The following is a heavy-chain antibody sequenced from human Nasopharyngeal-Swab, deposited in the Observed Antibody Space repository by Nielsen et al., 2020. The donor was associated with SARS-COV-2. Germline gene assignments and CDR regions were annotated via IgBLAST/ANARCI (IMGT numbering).Heavy chain of an antibody. Sequence: SQTLSLTCAISGDSVSSNYAAWNWIRQSPSRGLEWLGRTYYRSMWKNDYALSVEGRITISPDPSKNQFPLQLNSLTPEDTAVYYCARIAVAVPPVWGQGTLVTVSS. J-gene: IGHJ4*02. CDR1: GDSVSSNYAA. V-gene: IGHV6-1*01. D-gene: IGHD6-19*01. CDR3: ARIAVAVPPV. CDR2: TYYRSMWKN.